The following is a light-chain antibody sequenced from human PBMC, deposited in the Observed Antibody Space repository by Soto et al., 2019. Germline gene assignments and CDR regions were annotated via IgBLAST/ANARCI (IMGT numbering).Light chain of an antibody. CDR1: SSDVGGYNY. CDR3: SSYTSSNTLVV. V-gene: IGLV2-14*01. J-gene: IGLJ2*01. CDR2: EVS. Sequence: QSVLTQPASVSGSPGQSITISCTGTSSDVGGYNYVSWCQQHPGKAPKLMIYEVSNRPSGVSNRFSGSKSGNTASLTISGLQAEDEVDYYCSSYTSSNTLVVFGGGTKVTVL.